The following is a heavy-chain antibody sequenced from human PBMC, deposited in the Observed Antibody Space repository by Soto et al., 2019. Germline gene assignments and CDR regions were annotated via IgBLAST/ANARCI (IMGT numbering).Heavy chain of an antibody. V-gene: IGHV3-30*18. D-gene: IGHD5-18*01. Sequence: PGGSLRLSCAASGFTFSSYGMHWVRQAPGKGLEWVAVISYDGSNKYYADSVKGRFTISRDNSKNTLYLQMNSLRAEDTAVYYCAKDVYSAMGDYYYYGMDVWGQGATVTVSS. CDR3: AKDVYSAMGDYYYYGMDV. CDR1: GFTFSSYG. CDR2: ISYDGSNK. J-gene: IGHJ6*02.